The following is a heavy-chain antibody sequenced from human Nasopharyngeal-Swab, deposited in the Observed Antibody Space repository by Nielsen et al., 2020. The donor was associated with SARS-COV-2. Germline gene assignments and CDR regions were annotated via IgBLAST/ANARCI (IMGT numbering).Heavy chain of an antibody. CDR3: ARLKHP. Sequence: GESLKISCAASGFTFSSYSMNWVRQAPGKGLEWVSYISSSSSTIYYADSVKGRFTISRDNAKDSLYLQMNSLRSEDTAVYYCARLKHPWGQGTLVTVSS. V-gene: IGHV3-48*01. J-gene: IGHJ5*02. CDR2: ISSSSSTI. CDR1: GFTFSSYS.